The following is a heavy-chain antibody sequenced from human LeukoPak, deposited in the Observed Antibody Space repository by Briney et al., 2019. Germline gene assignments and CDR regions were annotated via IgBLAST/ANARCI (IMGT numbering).Heavy chain of an antibody. J-gene: IGHJ6*03. CDR3: ARSNYQYSSSWFGYYYYYMDV. V-gene: IGHV4-61*02. D-gene: IGHD6-13*01. CDR1: GGSISSGSYY. Sequence: SETLSLTCTVSGGSISSGSYYWSWIRQPAGKGLEWIGRIYTSGSTNYNPSLKSRVTISVDTSKNQFSLKLSSVTAADTAVYYCARSNYQYSSSWFGYYYYYMDVWGKGTTATVSS. CDR2: IYTSGST.